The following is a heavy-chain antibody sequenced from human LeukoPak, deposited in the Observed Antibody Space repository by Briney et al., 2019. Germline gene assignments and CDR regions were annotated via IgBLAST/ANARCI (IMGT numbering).Heavy chain of an antibody. J-gene: IGHJ4*02. CDR3: ARGNYDFWSGYYFFDY. Sequence: SETLSLTCTVSGGSISSYYWSWIRQPAGKGLEWIGRIYTSGSTNYNPSLKSRVTMSVDTSKNQLSLKLSSVTAADTAVYYCARGNYDFWSGYYFFDYWGQGTLVTVSS. CDR1: GGSISSYY. D-gene: IGHD3-3*01. CDR2: IYTSGST. V-gene: IGHV4-4*07.